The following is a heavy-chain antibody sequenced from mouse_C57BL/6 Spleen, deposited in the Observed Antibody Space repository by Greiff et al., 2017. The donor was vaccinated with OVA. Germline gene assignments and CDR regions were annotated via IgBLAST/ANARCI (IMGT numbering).Heavy chain of an antibody. CDR3: TRRDGYPYWYFDV. D-gene: IGHD2-3*01. J-gene: IGHJ1*03. Sequence: LQESGAELVRPGASVTLSCKASGYTFTDYEMHWVKQTPVHGLEWIGAIDPETGGTAYNQKFKGKAILTADKSSSTAYMELRSLTSEDSAVYYCTRRDGYPYWYFDVWGTGTTVTVSS. CDR1: GYTFTDYE. V-gene: IGHV1-15*01. CDR2: IDPETGGT.